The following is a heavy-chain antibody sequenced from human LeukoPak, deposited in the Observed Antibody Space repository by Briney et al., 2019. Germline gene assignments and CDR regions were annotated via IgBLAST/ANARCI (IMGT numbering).Heavy chain of an antibody. CDR3: ARLMFLWPPIYFDY. V-gene: IGHV3-7*01. D-gene: IGHD2-8*01. CDR1: GSTFSTYW. J-gene: IGHJ4*02. CDR2: INQDGSQT. Sequence: HPGGSLRLSCAASGSTFSTYWMSWVRRAPGKGLEWVANINQDGSQTFYVDSVKGRFTISRDNPGNSVYLQMNSLRAEDTAVYYCARLMFLWPPIYFDYWGQGTLVTVSS.